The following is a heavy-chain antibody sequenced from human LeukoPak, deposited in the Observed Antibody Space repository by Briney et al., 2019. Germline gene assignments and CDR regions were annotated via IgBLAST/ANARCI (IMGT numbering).Heavy chain of an antibody. Sequence: GASVKVSCTASGYSFSDYYIHWLRQAPGQGLEWMGWINPKSGGTNYAQNFQGRVTMTRDMSTSTVYMELSSLRSEDTAVYYCAREVLTLNAFDIWGQGTMVTVSS. CDR2: INPKSGGT. J-gene: IGHJ3*02. CDR3: AREVLTLNAFDI. D-gene: IGHD2/OR15-2a*01. CDR1: GYSFSDYY. V-gene: IGHV1-2*02.